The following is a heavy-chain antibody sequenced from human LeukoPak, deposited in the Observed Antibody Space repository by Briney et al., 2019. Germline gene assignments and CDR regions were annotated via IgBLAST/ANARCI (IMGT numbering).Heavy chain of an antibody. J-gene: IGHJ4*02. CDR3: AKDPHRIVGATTVDY. CDR1: GFTFSSYA. Sequence: GSLRLSCAASGFTFSSYAMSWVRQAPGKGLEWISAISGSGGSTYYADSVKGRFTISRDNSKNTLYLQMNSLRAEDTAVYYCAKDPHRIVGATTVDYWGQGTLVTVSS. V-gene: IGHV3-23*01. D-gene: IGHD1-26*01. CDR2: ISGSGGST.